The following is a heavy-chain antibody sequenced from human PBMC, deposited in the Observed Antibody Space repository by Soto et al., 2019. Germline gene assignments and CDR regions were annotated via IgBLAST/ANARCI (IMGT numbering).Heavy chain of an antibody. CDR3: ASTYLAPPDSSGYHDVFDI. V-gene: IGHV5-51*01. D-gene: IGHD3-22*01. CDR1: GYSFTSYW. Sequence: PGESLKISCKGSGYSFTSYWIGWVRQMPGKGLEWMGIIYPGDSDTRYSPSFQGQVTISADKSISTAYLQWSSLKASDTAMYYCASTYLAPPDSSGYHDVFDIWGQGTMVTVSS. CDR2: IYPGDSDT. J-gene: IGHJ3*02.